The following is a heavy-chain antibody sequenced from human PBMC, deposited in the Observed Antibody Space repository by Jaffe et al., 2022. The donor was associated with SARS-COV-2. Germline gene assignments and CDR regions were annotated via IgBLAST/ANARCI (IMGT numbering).Heavy chain of an antibody. J-gene: IGHJ4*02. CDR1: GFTFSSYA. V-gene: IGHV3-30*04. D-gene: IGHD3-10*01. CDR2: ISYDGSNK. CDR3: ARALGGPFGLCDY. Sequence: QVQLVESGGGVVQPGRSLRLSCAASGFTFSSYAMHWVRQAPGKGLEWVAVISYDGSNKYYADSVKGRFTISRDNSKNTLYLQMNSLRAEDTAVYYCARALGGPFGLCDYWGQGTLVTVSS.